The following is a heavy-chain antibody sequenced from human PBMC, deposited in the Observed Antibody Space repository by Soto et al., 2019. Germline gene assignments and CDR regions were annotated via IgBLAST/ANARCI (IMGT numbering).Heavy chain of an antibody. D-gene: IGHD6-13*01. CDR2: IYWDDDK. V-gene: IGHV2-5*02. CDR3: AHSPRIAAAGTYYYYYGMDV. J-gene: IGHJ6*02. Sequence: GPTLVNPTQTLTLTCTFSGFSLSTSGVGVGWIRRPPGKALEWLALIYWDDDKRYSPSLKSRLTITKDTSKNQVVLTMTNMDPVDTATYYCAHSPRIAAAGTYYYYYGMDVWGQGTTVTVSS. CDR1: GFSLSTSGVG.